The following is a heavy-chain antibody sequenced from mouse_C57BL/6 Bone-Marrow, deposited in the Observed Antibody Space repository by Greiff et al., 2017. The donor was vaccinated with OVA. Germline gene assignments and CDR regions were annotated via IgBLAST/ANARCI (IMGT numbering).Heavy chain of an antibody. Sequence: VKLQESGAELVRPGASVKLSCKASGYTFTDYYINWVKQRPGQGLEWIARIYPGSGNTYYNEKFKGKATLTAEKSSSTAYMQLSSLTSEDSAVYFCARNFITTVVDYAMDYWGQGTSVTVSS. CDR3: ARNFITTVVDYAMDY. CDR1: GYTFTDYY. J-gene: IGHJ4*01. CDR2: IYPGSGNT. V-gene: IGHV1-76*01. D-gene: IGHD1-1*01.